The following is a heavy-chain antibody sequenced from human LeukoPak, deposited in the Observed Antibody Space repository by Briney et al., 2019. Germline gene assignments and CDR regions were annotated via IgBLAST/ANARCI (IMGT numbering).Heavy chain of an antibody. Sequence: HPGGSLRLSCAASGFTFSSYGMHWVRQAPGKGLEWVAVISYDGSNKYYADSVKGRFTISRDNSKNTLYLQMNSLRAEDTAVYYCAKDRNWNRPPLGYWGQGTLVTVSS. CDR2: ISYDGSNK. J-gene: IGHJ4*02. V-gene: IGHV3-30*18. CDR1: GFTFSSYG. D-gene: IGHD1-1*01. CDR3: AKDRNWNRPPLGY.